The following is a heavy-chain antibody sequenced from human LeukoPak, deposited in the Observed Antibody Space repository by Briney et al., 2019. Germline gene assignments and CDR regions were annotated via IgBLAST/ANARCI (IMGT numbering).Heavy chain of an antibody. CDR1: GFTFDDYA. V-gene: IGHV3-9*01. Sequence: GGSLRLSCAASGFTFDDYAMHWVRQAPGKGLEWVSGISWNSGSIGYADSVKGRFTISRDNAKNSLYLQMNSLRAEDTALYYCAKDGPYGDYSYYFDYWGQGTLATVSS. CDR2: ISWNSGSI. J-gene: IGHJ4*02. CDR3: AKDGPYGDYSYYFDY. D-gene: IGHD4-17*01.